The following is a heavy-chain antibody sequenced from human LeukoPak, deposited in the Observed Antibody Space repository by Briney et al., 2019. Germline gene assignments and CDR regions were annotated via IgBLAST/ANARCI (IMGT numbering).Heavy chain of an antibody. J-gene: IGHJ5*02. V-gene: IGHV1-69*13. CDR3: ASVKRGYCSSTSCSSWFDP. D-gene: IGHD2-2*01. Sequence: SVKVSCKASGGTFSSYAISWVRQAPGQGLEWMGGIIPIFGTANYAQKFQGRVTITADEATSTAYMELSSLRSEDAAVYYCASVKRGYCSSTSCSSWFDPWGQGTLVTVSS. CDR1: GGTFSSYA. CDR2: IIPIFGTA.